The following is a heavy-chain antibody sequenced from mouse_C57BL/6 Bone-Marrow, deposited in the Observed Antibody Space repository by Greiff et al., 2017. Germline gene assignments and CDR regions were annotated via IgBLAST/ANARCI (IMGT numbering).Heavy chain of an antibody. CDR2: ISNGGGST. V-gene: IGHV5-12*01. CDR3: ARPGYDGPCWYVDV. D-gene: IGHD2-2*01. CDR1: GFTFSDYY. J-gene: IGHJ1*03. Sequence: EVMLVESGGGLVQPGGSLKLSCAASGFTFSDYYMYWVRQTPEKRLEWVAYISNGGGSTYYPDTVKGRFTISRDNAKNTLYLQMSRLKSEDTAMYYGARPGYDGPCWYVDVWGTGTTVTVSS.